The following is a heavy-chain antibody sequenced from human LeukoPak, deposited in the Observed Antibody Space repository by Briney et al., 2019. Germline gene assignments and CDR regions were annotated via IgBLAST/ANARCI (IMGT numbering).Heavy chain of an antibody. CDR3: AKGLLYGYYADS. CDR1: GFTFSSYA. CDR2: ISGAGGNS. Sequence: PGGSLRLSCAASGFTFSSYAMSWVRQAPGKGLEWVSAISGAGGNSYYADSVKGRFTISRDNSKNTLFLQMSSLRAEDTAVYYCAKGLLYGYYADSWGRGTLVTVSS. J-gene: IGHJ4*02. D-gene: IGHD4-17*01. V-gene: IGHV3-23*01.